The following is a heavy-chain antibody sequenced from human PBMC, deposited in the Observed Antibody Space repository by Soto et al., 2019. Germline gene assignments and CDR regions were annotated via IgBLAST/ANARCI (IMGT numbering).Heavy chain of an antibody. J-gene: IGHJ4*02. CDR1: GFTFSSYG. CDR2: ISYDGSNK. Sequence: GGSLRLSCAASGFTFSSYGMHWVRQAPGKGLEWVAVISYDGSNKYYADSVKGRFTISRDNSKNTLYLQMHSLRAEDTAVYYCARDMGDYWGQGILVTVSS. D-gene: IGHD3-16*01. CDR3: ARDMGDY. V-gene: IGHV3-30*03.